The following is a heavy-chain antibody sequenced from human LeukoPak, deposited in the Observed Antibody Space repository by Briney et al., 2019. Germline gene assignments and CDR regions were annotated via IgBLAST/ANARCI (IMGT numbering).Heavy chain of an antibody. CDR3: TRAGSYYDSSSYYGFDY. CDR1: GYTFTGYY. Sequence: ASVKVSCKASGYTFTGYYMHWVRQAPGQGLEWMGWINPNSGGTNYVQKFQGRVTMTRDTSISTAYMELSRLRSDDTAVYYCTRAGSYYDSSSYYGFDYWGQGTLVTVSS. D-gene: IGHD3-22*01. V-gene: IGHV1-2*02. CDR2: INPNSGGT. J-gene: IGHJ4*02.